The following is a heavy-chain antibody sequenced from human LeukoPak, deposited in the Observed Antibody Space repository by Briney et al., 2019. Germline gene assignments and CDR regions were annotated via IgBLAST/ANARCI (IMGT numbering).Heavy chain of an antibody. CDR2: ITAGNGNT. Sequence: ASVKVSCKASGYNFRNYGIGLVRQGPRQGLEWMGWITAGNGNTNYAQKVQGRVTMTTDTSTSTAYMELRSLRSDDTAVYFCARDSARGYSYGYNAFDIWGQGTMVTVSS. J-gene: IGHJ3*02. CDR3: ARDSARGYSYGYNAFDI. CDR1: GYNFRNYG. D-gene: IGHD5-18*01. V-gene: IGHV1-18*01.